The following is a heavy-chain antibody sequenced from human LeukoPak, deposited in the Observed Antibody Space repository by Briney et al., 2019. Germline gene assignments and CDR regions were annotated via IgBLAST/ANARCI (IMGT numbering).Heavy chain of an antibody. CDR2: INHSGST. CDR1: GGSFSGYY. Sequence: PSETLSLTCAVYGGSFSGYYWSWIRQPPGKGLEWIGEINHSGSTNYNPSLKSRVTISVDTSKNQFSLKLSSVTAADTAVYYCARGSAGFGHYYYYMDVWGKGTTVTVSS. J-gene: IGHJ6*03. V-gene: IGHV4-34*01. CDR3: ARGSAGFGHYYYYMDV. D-gene: IGHD3-10*01.